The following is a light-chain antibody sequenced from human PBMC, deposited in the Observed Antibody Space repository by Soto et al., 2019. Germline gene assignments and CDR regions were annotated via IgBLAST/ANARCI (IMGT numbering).Light chain of an antibody. Sequence: QSVLTQPHSVSGAPGQRVTISCTGSSSNIGAGYDVHWYQQLPGTAPKLLIYGNSNRPSGVPDRFSGSKSGTSASLAITGLQDEDEADYYCQSYDSSLSGYVFGTGTKLTVL. CDR3: QSYDSSLSGYV. CDR1: SSNIGAGYD. V-gene: IGLV1-40*01. CDR2: GNS. J-gene: IGLJ1*01.